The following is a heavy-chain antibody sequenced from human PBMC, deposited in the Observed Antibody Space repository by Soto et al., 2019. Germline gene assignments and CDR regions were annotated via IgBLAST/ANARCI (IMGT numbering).Heavy chain of an antibody. CDR2: ISAYNGNT. D-gene: IGHD3-10*01. CDR3: ARDRATMVRGVIITYNWFDP. Sequence: ASVKVSCKASGYTFTSYGISWVRQAPGQGLEWMGWISAYNGNTNYAQKLQGRVTMTTDTSTSTAYMELRSLRSDDTAVYYFARDRATMVRGVIITYNWFDPWGQGTPVTVS. CDR1: GYTFTSYG. V-gene: IGHV1-18*01. J-gene: IGHJ5*02.